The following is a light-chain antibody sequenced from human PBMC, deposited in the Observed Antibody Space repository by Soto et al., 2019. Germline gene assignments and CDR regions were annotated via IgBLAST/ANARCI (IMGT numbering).Light chain of an antibody. CDR3: QQFDTFPIT. V-gene: IGKV1-9*01. CDR2: AGY. J-gene: IGKJ5*01. CDR1: QGFSSY. Sequence: DIQLTQSPSFLSASVGDRVTITCRASQGFSSYLAWYQQKPGKAPKLLIYAGYTLQSGVPSRFSGSGSGTEFPLTITSLQPEDFATYFCQQFDTFPITFGQGTRLEIK.